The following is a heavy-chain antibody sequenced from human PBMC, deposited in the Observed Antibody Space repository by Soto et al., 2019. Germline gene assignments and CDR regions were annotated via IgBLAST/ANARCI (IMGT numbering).Heavy chain of an antibody. CDR3: ARENDEENYYYYGMDV. CDR1: GYTFSSYG. J-gene: IGHJ6*02. Sequence: ASVKVSCQASGYTFSSYGFSWVRQAPGQGLEWMGWISAYNGNTNYAQKLQGRVTMTTDTSTSTAYMELRSLRSDDTAVYYCARENDEENYYYYGMDVWGQGTTVTVSS. CDR2: ISAYNGNT. V-gene: IGHV1-18*01. D-gene: IGHD1-1*01.